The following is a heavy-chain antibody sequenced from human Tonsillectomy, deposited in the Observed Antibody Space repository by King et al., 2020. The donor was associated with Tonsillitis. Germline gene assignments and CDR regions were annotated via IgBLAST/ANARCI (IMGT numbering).Heavy chain of an antibody. CDR3: ARRGLRWYNFDY. D-gene: IGHD4-23*01. CDR1: GGSVSSSNYY. Sequence: QLQESGPGLVKPSETLSLTCAVSGGSVSSSNYYWGWIRQPPGKGLEWIGSIFYSGSTYYNPSLKTRVTISINTSKNHFSLKLSSVTAADTAVYYCARRGLRWYNFDYWGQGTLVTVSS. V-gene: IGHV4-39*02. J-gene: IGHJ4*02. CDR2: IFYSGST.